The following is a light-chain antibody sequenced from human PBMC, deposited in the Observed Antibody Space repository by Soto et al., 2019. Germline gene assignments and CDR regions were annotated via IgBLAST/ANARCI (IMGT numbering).Light chain of an antibody. V-gene: IGKV1-6*01. CDR2: AAS. CDR3: LQDYGDSWT. J-gene: IGKJ1*01. CDR1: RDVGSD. Sequence: QMTQSPPSLSASVGEKIIITCRASRDVGSDVSWYQQKPGQAPKLLIYAASNLYTGVPSRFSGSRSGTEFTLTISSLQPEDFASYYCLQDYGDSWTFGQGTKVEIE.